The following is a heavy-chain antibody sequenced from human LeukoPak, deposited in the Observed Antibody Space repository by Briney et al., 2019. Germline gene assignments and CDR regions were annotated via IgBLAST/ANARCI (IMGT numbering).Heavy chain of an antibody. CDR2: ISYDGSNK. V-gene: IGHV3-30*18. CDR3: AKDLGDSRGYDAFDI. CDR1: GFTFSSYG. Sequence: GGSLRLSWAAAGFTFSSYGMHWVSQAPGKGLEWVAVISYDGSNKYYADSVKGRFTISRDNSKNTLYLQMNSLRAEDTAVYYCAKDLGDSRGYDAFDIWGQGTMVTVSS. J-gene: IGHJ3*02. D-gene: IGHD3-22*01.